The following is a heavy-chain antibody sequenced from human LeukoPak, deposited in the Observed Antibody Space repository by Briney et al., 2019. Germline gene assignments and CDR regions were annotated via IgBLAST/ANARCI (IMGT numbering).Heavy chain of an antibody. CDR2: IITYNGNT. CDR1: GYTFTSYG. V-gene: IGHV1-18*01. D-gene: IGHD4-17*01. CDR3: AKTTVTSEEYFYYYMDV. Sequence: ASVNVSCKTSGYTFTSYGLSWVRQAPGQGLEWMGCIITYNGNTYYSQKLQGRVTMTTDTSTRTAYMELRSLRSDDTAVYYCAKTTVTSEEYFYYYMDVWVKGTTVTVSS. J-gene: IGHJ6*03.